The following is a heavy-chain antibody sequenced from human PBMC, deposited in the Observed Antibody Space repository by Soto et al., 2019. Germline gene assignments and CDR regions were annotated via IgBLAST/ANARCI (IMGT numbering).Heavy chain of an antibody. D-gene: IGHD1-20*01. J-gene: IGHJ3*02. Sequence: GRSLRLSCGAAGFTFSSHGMHRIRQAQGKGLERVAVIWYDGSNKYYADSVKGRFTISRDNSKNTLYLQMNSLRAEDTAVYYCARDDYGLTGTTGAFDIWGQGTMVTVSS. V-gene: IGHV3-33*01. CDR3: ARDDYGLTGTTGAFDI. CDR2: IWYDGSNK. CDR1: GFTFSSHG.